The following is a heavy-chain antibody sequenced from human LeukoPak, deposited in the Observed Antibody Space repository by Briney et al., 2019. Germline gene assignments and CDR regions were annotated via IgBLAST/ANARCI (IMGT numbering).Heavy chain of an antibody. J-gene: IGHJ5*02. CDR1: GGSISSYY. CDR3: ARVVVVPAAINWFDP. D-gene: IGHD2-2*01. CDR2: IYYSGST. V-gene: IGHV4-59*01. Sequence: PSETLSLTCTVSGGSISSYYWSWIRQPPGKGLEWIGYIYYSGSTNYNPSLKSRVTISVDTSKNQFSLKLSSVTAADTAVYYRARVVVVPAAINWFDPWGQGTLVTVSS.